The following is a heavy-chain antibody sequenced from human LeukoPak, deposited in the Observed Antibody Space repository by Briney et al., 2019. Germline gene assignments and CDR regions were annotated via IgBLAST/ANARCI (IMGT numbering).Heavy chain of an antibody. CDR1: GGSISSYY. Sequence: SETLSLTCTVSGGSISSYYWSWIRQPPGKGLEWIGYIYYSGSTNYNPSLKSRVTISVDTSKNQFSLKLSSVTAADTAVYYCARGQLELRYWGQGTLVTVSS. J-gene: IGHJ4*02. CDR2: IYYSGST. D-gene: IGHD1-7*01. V-gene: IGHV4-59*01. CDR3: ARGQLELRY.